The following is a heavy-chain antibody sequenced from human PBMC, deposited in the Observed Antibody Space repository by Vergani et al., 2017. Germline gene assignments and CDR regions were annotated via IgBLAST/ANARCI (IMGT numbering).Heavy chain of an antibody. CDR2: INHSGST. CDR3: ARGGEAVAGSNPY. D-gene: IGHD6-19*01. Sequence: QVQLQESGPGLVKPSQTLSLTWTVSGGSISSGGYYWSWIRQPPGKGLEWIGEINHSGSTNYNPSLKSRVTISVDTSKKQFSLKLSSVTAADTALYYCARGGEAVAGSNPYWGQGTLVTVSS. CDR1: GGSISSGGYY. J-gene: IGHJ4*02. V-gene: IGHV4-31*02.